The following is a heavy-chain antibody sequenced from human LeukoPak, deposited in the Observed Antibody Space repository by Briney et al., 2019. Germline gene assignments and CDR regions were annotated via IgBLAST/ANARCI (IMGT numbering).Heavy chain of an antibody. J-gene: IGHJ4*02. V-gene: IGHV4-59*01. D-gene: IGHD3-22*01. CDR3: VRVTGYMIEDYFDY. Sequence: SETLSLTCTVSGGSISSYYWSWIRQPPGKGLEWIGYIYYSGSTNYKPSLKSRVTISVETSKNQFSLKLRSVTAADTAVYYCVRVTGYMIEDYFDYWGQGTLVTVSS. CDR1: GGSISSYY. CDR2: IYYSGST.